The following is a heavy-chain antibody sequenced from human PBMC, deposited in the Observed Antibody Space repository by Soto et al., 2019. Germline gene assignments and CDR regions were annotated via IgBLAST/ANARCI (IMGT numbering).Heavy chain of an antibody. CDR3: TKGGTVPFDY. V-gene: IGHV3-30*18. Sequence: QVQFMQSGGGVVQPGKSLRLSCATSGVTFSPYAMHWVRQAPGERLEWVAVVFFDGNYKNYGDSVKGRFTVSRDNSKNTTYLQMNGLRPEDTGVYYCTKGGTVPFDYWGQGSLVIVSS. J-gene: IGHJ4*02. D-gene: IGHD3-16*01. CDR2: VFFDGNYK. CDR1: GVTFSPYA.